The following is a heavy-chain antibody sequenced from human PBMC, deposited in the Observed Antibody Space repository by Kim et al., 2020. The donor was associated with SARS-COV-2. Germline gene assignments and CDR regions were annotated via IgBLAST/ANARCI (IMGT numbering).Heavy chain of an antibody. CDR3: ARDLGDYGDYTHLGY. V-gene: IGHV1-46*01. J-gene: IGHJ4*02. CDR1: GYTFTSYY. Sequence: ASVKVSCKASGYTFTSYYMHWVRQAPGQGLEWMGIINPSGGSTSYAQKFQGRVTMTRDTSTSTVYMELSSLRSEDTAVYYCARDLGDYGDYTHLGYWGQGTLVTVSS. CDR2: INPSGGST. D-gene: IGHD4-17*01.